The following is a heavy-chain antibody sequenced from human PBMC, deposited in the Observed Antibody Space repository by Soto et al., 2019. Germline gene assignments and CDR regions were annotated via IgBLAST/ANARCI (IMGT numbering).Heavy chain of an antibody. J-gene: IGHJ3*02. Sequence: QVQLQESGPGLVKPSETLSLTCTVSGGSISTYYWNWIRQIPGKGPEWIGYIYYSGSTNYNPSLKSRVTFSIDTSKKQFSLKLRSVTAADTAVYYCATWSNSSGWYGAFDIWGQGTMVTVSS. CDR1: GGSISTYY. CDR3: ATWSNSSGWYGAFDI. CDR2: IYYSGST. V-gene: IGHV4-59*01. D-gene: IGHD6-19*01.